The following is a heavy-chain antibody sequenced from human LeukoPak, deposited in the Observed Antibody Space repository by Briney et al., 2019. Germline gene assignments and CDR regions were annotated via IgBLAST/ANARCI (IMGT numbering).Heavy chain of an antibody. Sequence: GGSLRLSCAASGFTFSNYAMSWVRQAPGEGLEWVSGISASGGSYYADSVKGRFTVSRDISKNTLYLQMNSLRAEDTAVYFCAREPRDCTGGTCQSAGGYYFYYWSQGTLVTVSS. V-gene: IGHV3-23*01. D-gene: IGHD2-15*01. CDR3: AREPRDCTGGTCQSAGGYYFYY. CDR1: GFTFSNYA. CDR2: ISASGGS. J-gene: IGHJ4*02.